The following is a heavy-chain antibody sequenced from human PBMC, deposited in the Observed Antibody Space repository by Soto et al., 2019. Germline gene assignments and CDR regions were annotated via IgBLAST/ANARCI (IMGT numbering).Heavy chain of an antibody. CDR1: GGTFSSYA. CDR3: ARDQGRGYYDSSGYYYPAWYFDY. Sequence: GASVKVSCKASGGTFSSYAISWLRQSPGQGLEWMGGIIPIFGTANYAQKFQGRVTITADKSTSTAYMELSSLRSEDTAVYYCARDQGRGYYDSSGYYYPAWYFDYWGQGTLVTVSS. CDR2: IIPIFGTA. D-gene: IGHD3-22*01. V-gene: IGHV1-69*06. J-gene: IGHJ4*02.